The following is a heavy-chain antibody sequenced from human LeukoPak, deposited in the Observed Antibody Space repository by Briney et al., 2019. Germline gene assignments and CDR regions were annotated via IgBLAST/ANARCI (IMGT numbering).Heavy chain of an antibody. D-gene: IGHD1-26*01. Sequence: PSETLSLTCTVSGGSLIHYYWSWIRQPPGKGLEWIGYIYHSGSTNYNPPLKGRATISVDTSKNQISLRLSSVTAADTAVYYCARVDSGTYYMPFDYWGQGPLVTVSS. J-gene: IGHJ4*02. CDR3: ARVDSGTYYMPFDY. CDR1: GGSLIHYY. CDR2: IYHSGST. V-gene: IGHV4-59*01.